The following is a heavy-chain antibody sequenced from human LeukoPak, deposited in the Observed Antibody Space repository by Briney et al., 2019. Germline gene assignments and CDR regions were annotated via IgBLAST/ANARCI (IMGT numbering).Heavy chain of an antibody. CDR3: ASKNNYGYYYFDY. Sequence: PGGSLRLSCAASGFTFSSYSMNWVRQAPGKGLEWVSSISSSSSYIYYADSVKGRFTISRDNAKNSLYLQMNSLRAEDTAVYYCASKNNYGYYYFDYWGQGTLVTVSS. J-gene: IGHJ4*02. CDR2: ISSSSSYI. D-gene: IGHD1/OR15-1a*01. V-gene: IGHV3-21*01. CDR1: GFTFSSYS.